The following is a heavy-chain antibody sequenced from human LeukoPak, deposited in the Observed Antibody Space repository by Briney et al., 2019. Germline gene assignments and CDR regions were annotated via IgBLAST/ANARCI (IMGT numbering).Heavy chain of an antibody. Sequence: GGSLRLSCAASGFTFSSYSMNWVRQAPGKGLEWVSSISSSSSYIYYADSVKGRFTISRDNAKNTLYLQMNSLRAEDTAVYYCARVWFGEFEDWGQGALVTVSS. J-gene: IGHJ4*02. CDR2: ISSSSSYI. D-gene: IGHD3-10*01. CDR1: GFTFSSYS. CDR3: ARVWFGEFED. V-gene: IGHV3-21*01.